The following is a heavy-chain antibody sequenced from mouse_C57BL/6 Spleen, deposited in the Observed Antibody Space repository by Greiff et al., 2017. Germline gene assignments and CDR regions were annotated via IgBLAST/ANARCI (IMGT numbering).Heavy chain of an antibody. V-gene: IGHV1-7*01. D-gene: IGHD1-1*01. Sequence: QVQLQQSGAELAKPGASVKLSCKASGYTFTSYWMHWVKQRPGQGLEWIGYINPCSGYTKYNQKFKGKATLTADKSSSTAYMQLSSLTFEDSAVYYCARPYCGSSFLFAMDDWGQATSVTSSS. CDR1: GYTFTSYW. CDR2: INPCSGYT. J-gene: IGHJ4*01. CDR3: ARPYCGSSFLFAMDD.